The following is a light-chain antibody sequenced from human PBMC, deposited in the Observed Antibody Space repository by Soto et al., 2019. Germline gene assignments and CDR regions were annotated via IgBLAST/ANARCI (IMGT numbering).Light chain of an antibody. CDR3: ATWDDSLSGVG. Sequence: QSVLTQPPSASGTPGQRVTISCSGSSSNIGGNTVNWYQQLLGTAPKLLIYTNDQRPSGVPDRYSGSKSGASASLAISGLQSEDEGDYYCATWDDSLSGVGFGGGTKLTVL. J-gene: IGLJ2*01. V-gene: IGLV1-44*01. CDR2: TND. CDR1: SSNIGGNT.